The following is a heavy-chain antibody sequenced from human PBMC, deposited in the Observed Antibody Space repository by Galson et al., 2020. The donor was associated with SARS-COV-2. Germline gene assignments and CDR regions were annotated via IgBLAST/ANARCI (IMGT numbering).Heavy chain of an antibody. J-gene: IGHJ4*02. Sequence: SGPTLVKPKETLTLTCTVSGFSLSNARVGVSWIRQPPGKPLEWLAHIFSNDETSYSTSLKNRLTISKDTSKSHVVLTMTNLDPVDTATYYCARIFWSGTDKYFDLWGQGTLLTVSS. CDR1: GFSLSNARVG. D-gene: IGHD1-1*01. CDR3: ARIFWSGTDKYFDL. V-gene: IGHV2-26*01. CDR2: IFSNDET.